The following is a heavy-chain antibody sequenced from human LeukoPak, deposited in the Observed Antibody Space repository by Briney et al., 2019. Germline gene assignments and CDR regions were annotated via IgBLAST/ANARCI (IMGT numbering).Heavy chain of an antibody. Sequence: SETLSLTCTVSGGSISNYYWSWIRQPAGKGLEWIGRISASGNTNYNPSLKSRVTISIDTSKNQFSLKLSSVTAADTAVYYCARERFVVGVPHFDYWGQGTLVSVSS. V-gene: IGHV4-4*07. CDR2: ISASGNT. CDR3: ARERFVVGVPHFDY. CDR1: GGSISNYY. D-gene: IGHD2-21*01. J-gene: IGHJ4*02.